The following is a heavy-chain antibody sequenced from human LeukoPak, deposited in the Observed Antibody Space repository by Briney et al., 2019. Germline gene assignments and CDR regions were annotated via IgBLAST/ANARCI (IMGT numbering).Heavy chain of an antibody. J-gene: IGHJ5*02. D-gene: IGHD3-10*01. V-gene: IGHV4-39*01. Sequence: SETLSLTCTVSGGSLSSIHYYWRWIRQPPGKGLEWIGNIYYNEDTYCNSSLKTRVTMSIDKAKNQFSLHLSSVTAADTAVYHCARRGYGSETNWFDPWGQGTLVTVSS. CDR2: IYYNEDT. CDR1: GGSLSSIHYY. CDR3: ARRGYGSETNWFDP.